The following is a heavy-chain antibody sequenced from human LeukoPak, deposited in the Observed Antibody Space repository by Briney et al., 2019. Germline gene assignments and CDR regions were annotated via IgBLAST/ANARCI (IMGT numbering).Heavy chain of an antibody. D-gene: IGHD2-15*01. CDR2: ISYDGSNK. J-gene: IGHJ4*02. Sequence: PGRSLRLSCAASGFTFSSYAMHRVRQAPGKGLEWVAVISYDGSNKYYADSVKGRFTISRGNSKNTLYLQMNSLRAEDTAVYYCARDGGFQDIVVVVATAPPDYWGQGTLVTVSS. CDR1: GFTFSSYA. CDR3: ARDGGFQDIVVVVATAPPDY. V-gene: IGHV3-30*04.